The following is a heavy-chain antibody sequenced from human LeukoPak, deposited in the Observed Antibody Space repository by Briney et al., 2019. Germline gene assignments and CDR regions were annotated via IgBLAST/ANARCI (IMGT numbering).Heavy chain of an antibody. CDR1: GGSISSGGYY. J-gene: IGHJ4*02. Sequence: SETLSLTCTVSGGSISSGGYYWSWIRQHPGKGLEWIGYIYYSGSTYYNPSLKSRVTISIDTSKNQFSLKLSSVTAADTAVYYCARGWSSSSWYYFDYWGQGTLVTVSS. D-gene: IGHD6-13*01. CDR3: ARGWSSSSWYYFDY. CDR2: IYYSGST. V-gene: IGHV4-31*03.